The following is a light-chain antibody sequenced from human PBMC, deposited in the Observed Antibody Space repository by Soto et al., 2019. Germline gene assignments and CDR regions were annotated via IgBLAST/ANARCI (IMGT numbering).Light chain of an antibody. CDR1: QTISTL. V-gene: IGKV1-5*03. CDR2: KAS. CDR3: QQYSTYPWT. J-gene: IGKJ1*01. Sequence: DIQMTQSPSTLSASVGDRVTITCRASQTISTLLAWYQQRPGKAPNLLIYKASSLESGVPPRFSGSGSGTEFTLTISSLQPDDFATYFCQQYSTYPWTFGQGTKVVVK.